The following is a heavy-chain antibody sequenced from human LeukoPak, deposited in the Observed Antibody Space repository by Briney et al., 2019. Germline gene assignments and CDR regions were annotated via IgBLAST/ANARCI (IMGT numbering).Heavy chain of an antibody. J-gene: IGHJ4*02. V-gene: IGHV1-24*01. Sequence: ASVKVSCKVSGYTLTELSMHWVRQAPGKGLEWMGGFDPEDGETIYAQKVQGRVTMTEDTSTDTAYMELNSLRAEDTAVYYCARAPGSYGFPFDYWGQGTLVTVSS. D-gene: IGHD5-18*01. CDR3: ARAPGSYGFPFDY. CDR1: GYTLTELS. CDR2: FDPEDGET.